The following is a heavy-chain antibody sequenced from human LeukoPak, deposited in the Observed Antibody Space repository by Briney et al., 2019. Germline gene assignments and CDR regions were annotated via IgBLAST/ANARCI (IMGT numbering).Heavy chain of an antibody. J-gene: IGHJ4*02. CDR1: GFTFSSYG. V-gene: IGHV3-33*08. Sequence: GGSLRLSCAASGFTFSSYGMHWVRQAPGKGLEWVAVIWYDGSNKYYANSVKGRFTIPRDNSKNTLYLQMNSLRAEDTAVYYCARDHLRYCSGGSCFPGLGYWGQGTLVTVSS. D-gene: IGHD2-15*01. CDR3: ARDHLRYCSGGSCFPGLGY. CDR2: IWYDGSNK.